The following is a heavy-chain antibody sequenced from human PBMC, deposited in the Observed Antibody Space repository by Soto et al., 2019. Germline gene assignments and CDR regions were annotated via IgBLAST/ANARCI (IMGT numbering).Heavy chain of an antibody. J-gene: IGHJ4*02. D-gene: IGHD2-15*01. Sequence: QVQLQESGPGLVKPSQTLSLTCTVSGGSISNGDYYWNWIRQPPGKGLEWIGSIYYTGITYYNPSLKSRVTLPLDTSKTQFSLKLSSVTAADTAMHYCTRTSAVEGDYWGQGILVTVSS. CDR3: TRTSAVEGDY. CDR1: GGSISNGDYY. V-gene: IGHV4-30-4*01. CDR2: IYYTGIT.